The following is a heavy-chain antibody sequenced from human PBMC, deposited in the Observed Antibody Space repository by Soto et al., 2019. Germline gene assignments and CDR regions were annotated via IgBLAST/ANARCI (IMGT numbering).Heavy chain of an antibody. V-gene: IGHV3-74*03. J-gene: IGHJ4*02. D-gene: IGHD6-25*01. CDR3: VRAPEQRPFDY. CDR2: INNDGSSV. CDR1: GFTLSDNW. Sequence: EVQLVESGGGLVQPGGSLRLSCAASGFTLSDNWIHWVRRAPGKGLVWVSRINNDGSSVTYADSVKGRFTLSRDNAKNTWFLQMDSLRVADTAMYYCVRAPEQRPFDYWGQGTLVTVSS.